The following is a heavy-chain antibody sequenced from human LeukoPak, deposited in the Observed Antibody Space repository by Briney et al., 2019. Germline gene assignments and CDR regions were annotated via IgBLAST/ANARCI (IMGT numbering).Heavy chain of an antibody. CDR1: GYDFISYG. D-gene: IGHD6-19*01. CDR3: ARDSRYKQWLAHFDY. V-gene: IGHV1-18*01. CDR2: ISAYNGNT. Sequence: EASVKVSCKASGYDFISYGVNWVRQAPGQGLEWMGWISAYNGNTNYAQKLQGRVAMTTDTSTSTAYMELRSLRSDDTAVYYCARDSRYKQWLAHFDYWGQGTLVTVSS. J-gene: IGHJ4*02.